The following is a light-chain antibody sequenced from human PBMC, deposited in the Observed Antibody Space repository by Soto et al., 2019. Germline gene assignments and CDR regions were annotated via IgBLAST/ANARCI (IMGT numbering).Light chain of an antibody. Sequence: QSALTQPRSVSGSPGQSVTISCTGSNSDVGAYKFVSWLQHNPGEAPKVMIYDVTQRPSGVPDRFSGTKSGNTASLTISGLQAEDEDDYYCCSYAGSYTWVFGSGTKVTVL. J-gene: IGLJ1*01. V-gene: IGLV2-11*01. CDR2: DVT. CDR3: CSYAGSYTWV. CDR1: NSDVGAYKF.